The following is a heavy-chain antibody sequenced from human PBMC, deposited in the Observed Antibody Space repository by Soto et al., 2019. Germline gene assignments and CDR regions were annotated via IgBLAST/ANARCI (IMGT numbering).Heavy chain of an antibody. CDR1: GFNFSSYG. CDR2: IWNDGSNE. CDR3: TIDQTDRGGYSDS. V-gene: IGHV3-33*01. Sequence: GWSLRLSCEASGFNFSSYGIHWVRQAPGKGLEWVAIIWNDGSNEYYADSVKGRFTISRDNSKNTVYLQVSKLRAEDTAVYFCTIDQTDRGGYSDSGGQGTLVTDS. J-gene: IGHJ4*01. D-gene: IGHD3-22*01.